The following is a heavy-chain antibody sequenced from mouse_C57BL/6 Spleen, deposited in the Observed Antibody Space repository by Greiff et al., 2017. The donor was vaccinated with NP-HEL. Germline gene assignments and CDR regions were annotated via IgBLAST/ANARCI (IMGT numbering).Heavy chain of an antibody. CDR1: GYTFTSYW. J-gene: IGHJ1*03. Sequence: VQLQQPGAELVRPGSSVKLSCKASGYTFTSYWMHWVKQRPIQGLEWIGNIDPSDSETHYNQKFKDKATLTVDKSSSTAYMQLSSLTSEDSAVYYCARDGSSSDWYFDVWGTGTTVTVSS. CDR2: IDPSDSET. D-gene: IGHD1-1*01. CDR3: ARDGSSSDWYFDV. V-gene: IGHV1-52*01.